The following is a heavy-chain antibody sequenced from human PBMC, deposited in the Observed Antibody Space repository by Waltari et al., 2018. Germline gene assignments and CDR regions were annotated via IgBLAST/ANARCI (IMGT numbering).Heavy chain of an antibody. CDR3: ARGRGYSST. J-gene: IGHJ5*02. CDR2: IYTSGST. V-gene: IGHV4-61*02. CDR1: GGSISSGSYS. Sequence: QVQLQESGPGLVKPSQTLSLTCTVSGGSISSGSYSWSWIRQPAGKGLEWIGRIYTSGSTNYNPSLKGRVTISVDPSKNQLSLKLSSVTAADTAVYYCARGRGYSSTWGQGTLVTVSS. D-gene: IGHD6-13*01.